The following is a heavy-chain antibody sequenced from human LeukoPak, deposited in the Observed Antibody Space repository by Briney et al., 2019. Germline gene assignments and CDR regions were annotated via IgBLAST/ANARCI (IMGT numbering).Heavy chain of an antibody. D-gene: IGHD3-22*01. V-gene: IGHV3-7*01. CDR3: ARDSMIVVVIGAFDI. CDR2: IKQDGSEK. Sequence: GGSLRLSCAASGFTFSSYWMSWVRQAPGKGLEWVANIKQDGSEKYYVDSVKGRFTISRDNAKNSLYLQMNSLRAEDTAVYYCARDSMIVVVIGAFDIWGQGTMVTVSS. CDR1: GFTFSSYW. J-gene: IGHJ3*02.